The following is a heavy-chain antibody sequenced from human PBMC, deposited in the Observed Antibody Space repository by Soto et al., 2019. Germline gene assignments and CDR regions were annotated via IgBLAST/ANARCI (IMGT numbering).Heavy chain of an antibody. CDR2: IYHSGNT. CDR1: GDSISSPIW. V-gene: IGHV4-4*02. D-gene: IGHD4-17*01. Sequence: SETLSLTCTVFGDSISSPIWRSWVRQPPGKGLEWIGEIYHSGNTNYNPSLKSRVTVSVDKSKNHFSLNLISVTAADTAIYYCARRGGSYDDYKVNYFDSWGQGALVTVS. J-gene: IGHJ4*02. CDR3: ARRGGSYDDYKVNYFDS.